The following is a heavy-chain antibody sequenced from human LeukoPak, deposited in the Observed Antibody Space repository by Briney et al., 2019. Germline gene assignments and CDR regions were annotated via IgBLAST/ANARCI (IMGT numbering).Heavy chain of an antibody. D-gene: IGHD3-22*01. CDR1: GGPITGSSYY. V-gene: IGHV4-39*01. CDR2: MYYSGST. CDR3: ARQYYDSTGYYYFDY. Sequence: SETLSLTCSVSGGPITGSSYYWAWIRQPPGKGLEWIGSMYYSGSTYYNSSLKSRVTISEDTSKNQFSLKLTSVTAADTAVYYCARQYYDSTGYYYFDYWGQGTLVTVSS. J-gene: IGHJ4*02.